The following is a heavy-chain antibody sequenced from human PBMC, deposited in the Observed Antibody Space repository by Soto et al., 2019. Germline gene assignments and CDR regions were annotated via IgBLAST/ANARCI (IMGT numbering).Heavy chain of an antibody. D-gene: IGHD6-6*01. V-gene: IGHV3-11*01. Sequence: PGSALRVYCADSGFPFSDSYMAWIRQAPGKGLEEIATISSTGSTPYYADSVKGRFTISRDNAQNSLYLEMNNLRAEDTAVYYCARGQQLVANWLDPWGQGILFTVSS. CDR1: GFPFSDSY. J-gene: IGHJ5*02. CDR3: ARGQQLVANWLDP. CDR2: ISSTGSTP.